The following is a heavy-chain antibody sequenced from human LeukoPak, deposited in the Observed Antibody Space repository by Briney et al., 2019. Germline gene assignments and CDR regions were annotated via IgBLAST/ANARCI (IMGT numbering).Heavy chain of an antibody. CDR1: GFTFSAFA. CDR2: IRTKPDSYAT. Sequence: PGGSLRLSCAASGFTFSAFAMHWVRQASGKGLEWVGRIRTKPDSYATAYAASVKGRFAISRDDSKNTAYLQMNSLKTEDTAVYYCAGSVGYAFDIWGQGTMVTVSS. D-gene: IGHD2-2*03. V-gene: IGHV3-73*01. J-gene: IGHJ3*02. CDR3: AGSVGYAFDI.